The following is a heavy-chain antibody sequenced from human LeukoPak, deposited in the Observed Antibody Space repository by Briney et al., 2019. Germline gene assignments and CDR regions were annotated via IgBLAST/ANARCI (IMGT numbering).Heavy chain of an antibody. V-gene: IGHV3-20*04. CDR1: GFIFDDYG. CDR3: ASYCSRTSCYQDY. J-gene: IGHJ4*02. Sequence: RSGGSLRLSCAASGFIFDDYGMSWVRQAPGKGLEWVCGINWNGGSTGYTDSVKGRFTISRDNAKNSLYLQMNSLRAEDTALYYCASYCSRTSCYQDYWGQGTPVTVSS. CDR2: INWNGGST. D-gene: IGHD2-2*01.